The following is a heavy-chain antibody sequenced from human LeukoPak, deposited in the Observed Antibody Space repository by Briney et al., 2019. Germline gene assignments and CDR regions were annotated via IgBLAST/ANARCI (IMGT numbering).Heavy chain of an antibody. J-gene: IGHJ4*02. CDR2: INPNSGGT. CDR3: ARNTISGEDY. Sequence: ASVTVSCKASGYTFTSYGISWVRQAPGQGLEWMGWINPNSGGTNYAQKFQGRVTMTRDTSISTAYMELSRLRSDDTAVYYCARNTISGEDYWGQGTLVTVSS. D-gene: IGHD6-25*01. CDR1: GYTFTSYG. V-gene: IGHV1-2*02.